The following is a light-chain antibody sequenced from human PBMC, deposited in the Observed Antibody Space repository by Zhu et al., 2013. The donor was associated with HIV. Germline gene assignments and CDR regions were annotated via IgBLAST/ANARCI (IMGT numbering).Light chain of an antibody. Sequence: EIEMTQSPSALSASVGDRVTITCRSSHALSTWLAWYHQKPGQAPQLLIYDASTLETGVPSRFRGSGSDRHFTLTISDLQPDDFGTYWCQQYDGLPYTFGQGTKLDMK. V-gene: IGKV1-5*01. CDR3: QQYDGLPYT. J-gene: IGKJ2*01. CDR2: DAS. CDR1: HALSTW.